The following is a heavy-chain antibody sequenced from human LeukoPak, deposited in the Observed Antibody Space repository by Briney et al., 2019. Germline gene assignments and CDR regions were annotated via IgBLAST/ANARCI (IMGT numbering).Heavy chain of an antibody. CDR1: GFTFSSYG. CDR3: AKDGATWRDPGDY. J-gene: IGHJ4*02. CDR2: ISYDGSNN. V-gene: IGHV3-30*18. Sequence: PGGSLRLSCAASGFTFSSYGMHWVRQAPGKGLEWVALISYDGSNNHYADSVKGRFTISRDDSKNTLYLQMNSLRAEDTAVYYCAKDGATWRDPGDYWGQGTLVTVSS. D-gene: IGHD3-16*01.